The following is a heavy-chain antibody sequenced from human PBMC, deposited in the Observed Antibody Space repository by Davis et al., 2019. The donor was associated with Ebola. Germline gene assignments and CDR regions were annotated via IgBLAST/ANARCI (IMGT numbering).Heavy chain of an antibody. CDR2: IYYSGST. CDR3: ARGEYYYDSSVEA. J-gene: IGHJ5*02. Sequence: MPSETLSLTCTVSGGSISSYYWSWIRQPPGKGLEWIGYIYYSGSTNYNPSLKSRVTISVDTSKNQFSLKLNSVTAADTAVYYCARGEYYYDSSVEAWGQGTLVTVSS. V-gene: IGHV4-59*01. CDR1: GGSISSYY. D-gene: IGHD3-22*01.